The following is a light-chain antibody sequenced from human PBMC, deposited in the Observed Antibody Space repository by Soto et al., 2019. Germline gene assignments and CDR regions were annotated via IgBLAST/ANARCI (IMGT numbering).Light chain of an antibody. J-gene: IGLJ2*01. V-gene: IGLV1-51*01. CDR3: GTWDSSLSAVV. Sequence: QSVLTQPPSVSAAPGQKVTISCSGSSSNIGNNYVSWYQKLPGTAPKLLIYDNNKRPSGIPDRFSGSKSGTSATLGITGLPTGDEADYYCGTWDSSLSAVVFGGGTKLTVL. CDR2: DNN. CDR1: SSNIGNNY.